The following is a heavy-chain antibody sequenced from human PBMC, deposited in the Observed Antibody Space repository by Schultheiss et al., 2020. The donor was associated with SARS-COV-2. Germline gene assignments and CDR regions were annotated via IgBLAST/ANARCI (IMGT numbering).Heavy chain of an antibody. CDR1: GFTFSSYA. Sequence: GGSLRLSCAASGFTFSSYAMSWVRQAPGKGLEWVSAISGSGGSTYYADSVKGRFTISRDNAKNTLYLQMNSLRAEDTAVYYCARVPIVGATTGVNDYWGQGTLVTVSS. J-gene: IGHJ4*02. D-gene: IGHD1-26*01. CDR3: ARVPIVGATTGVNDY. CDR2: ISGSGGST. V-gene: IGHV3-23*01.